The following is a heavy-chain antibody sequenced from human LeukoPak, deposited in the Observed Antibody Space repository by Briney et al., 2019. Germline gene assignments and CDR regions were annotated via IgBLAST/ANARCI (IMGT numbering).Heavy chain of an antibody. CDR3: ARVGSDGSYFDY. CDR2: MYFSGRT. V-gene: IGHV4-4*07. CDR1: GGSMTNYY. D-gene: IGHD1-26*01. Sequence: PSGTLSLTCAVSGGSMTNYYWSWVRQPAGKGLEWMGRMYFSGRTHYNPSLKSRVTMSVDTYKNQFSLKVSSVTAADTAVYYCARVGSDGSYFDYWGQGTLVTVSS. J-gene: IGHJ4*02.